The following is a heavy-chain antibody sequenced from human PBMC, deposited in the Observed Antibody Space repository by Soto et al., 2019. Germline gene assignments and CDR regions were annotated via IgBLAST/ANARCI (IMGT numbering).Heavy chain of an antibody. V-gene: IGHV1-2*02. CDR3: GRGRSGQIVVFY. Sequence: ASVKVSCKASGYTFTGHYIHWVRQAPEQGPEWMGEIGPETGATRYAQKFQGRVTMTRDMSITTVYMELNDLSPDDTAVYYCGRGRSGQIVVFYWGQGAPVTVSS. D-gene: IGHD1-26*01. J-gene: IGHJ4*02. CDR2: IGPETGAT. CDR1: GYTFTGHY.